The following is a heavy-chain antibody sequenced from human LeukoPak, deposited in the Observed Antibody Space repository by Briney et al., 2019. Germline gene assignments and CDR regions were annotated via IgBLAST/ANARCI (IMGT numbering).Heavy chain of an antibody. D-gene: IGHD6-19*01. V-gene: IGHV3-43D*03. CDR3: AKDSAAVARQFDY. CDR1: GFTFDDYA. J-gene: IGHJ4*02. Sequence: GGSLRLSCAASGFTFDDYAMHWVRQAPGKGLEWVSLISWDGGSTYYADSVKGRFPISRDNSKNSLYLQMNSLRAEDTALYYCAKDSAAVARQFDYWGQGTLVTVSS. CDR2: ISWDGGST.